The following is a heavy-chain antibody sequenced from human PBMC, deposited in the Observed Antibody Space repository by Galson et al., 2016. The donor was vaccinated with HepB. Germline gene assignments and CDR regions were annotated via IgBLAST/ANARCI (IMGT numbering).Heavy chain of an antibody. CDR2: ISYSGST. D-gene: IGHD3-16*01. J-gene: IGHJ6*02. Sequence: LSLTCTVSGGSVSSGSYYWSWIRQPPGKGLEWIGYISYSGSTNYNPSLKSRVTISVDTSKNQFSLKLISVTAADTAVYYCARDVRLSGESHDSYYYYYAMDVWGQGTTVTVSS. CDR1: GGSVSSGSYY. CDR3: ARDVRLSGESHDSYYYYYAMDV. V-gene: IGHV4-61*01.